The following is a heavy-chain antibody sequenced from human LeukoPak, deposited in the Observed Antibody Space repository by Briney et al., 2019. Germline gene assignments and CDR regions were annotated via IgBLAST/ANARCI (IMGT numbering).Heavy chain of an antibody. CDR3: AKDMVGYSSGRVDY. Sequence: GGSLRLSCAASGFTFDDYAMHWVRQAPGKGLEWVSGISWNSGSIGYADSVKGRFTISRDNAKNSLYLQINSLRAEDTALYYCAKDMVGYSSGRVDYWGQGTLVTVSS. CDR1: GFTFDDYA. D-gene: IGHD6-19*01. J-gene: IGHJ4*02. CDR2: ISWNSGSI. V-gene: IGHV3-9*01.